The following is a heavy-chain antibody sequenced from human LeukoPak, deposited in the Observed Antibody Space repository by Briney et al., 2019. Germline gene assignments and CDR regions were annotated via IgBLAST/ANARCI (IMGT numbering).Heavy chain of an antibody. V-gene: IGHV3-33*01. CDR3: ATATYGSGSYYSDY. J-gene: IGHJ4*02. D-gene: IGHD3-10*01. CDR2: IWYDGSNK. CDR1: GFKFRSYG. Sequence: GGSLKLSCAVSGFKFRSYGMHWVRQSPGKGLEWVAIIWYDGSNKYYSDSVKGRFTISRDNSKNTLYLQMNSLRAEDTAVYYCATATYGSGSYYSDYWGQGTLVTVSS.